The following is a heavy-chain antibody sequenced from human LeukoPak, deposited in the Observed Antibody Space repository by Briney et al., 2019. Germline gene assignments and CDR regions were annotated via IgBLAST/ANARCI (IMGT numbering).Heavy chain of an antibody. V-gene: IGHV4-39*01. CDR1: GGSISSSSYY. CDR3: ARQGQLVGYYYYYMDV. J-gene: IGHJ6*03. Sequence: SETLSLTCTVSGGSISSSSYYWGWIRQPSGKGLEWIGSIYYSGSTYYNPSLKSRVTISVDTTKNQFSLKLSSVTAADTAVYYCARQGQLVGYYYYYMDVWGKGTTVTVSS. D-gene: IGHD6-6*01. CDR2: IYYSGST.